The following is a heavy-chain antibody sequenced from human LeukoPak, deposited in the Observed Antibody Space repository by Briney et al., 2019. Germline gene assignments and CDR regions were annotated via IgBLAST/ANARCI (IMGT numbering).Heavy chain of an antibody. V-gene: IGHV3-30-3*01. Sequence: GGSLRLSCAAPGFTFSSYAMHWVRQAPGKGLEWVAVISYDGSNKYYADSVKGRFTISRDNSKNTLYLQMNSLRAEDTAVYYCARDGAAAGGFDYWGQGTLVTVSS. J-gene: IGHJ4*02. CDR2: ISYDGSNK. CDR3: ARDGAAAGGFDY. CDR1: GFTFSSYA. D-gene: IGHD6-13*01.